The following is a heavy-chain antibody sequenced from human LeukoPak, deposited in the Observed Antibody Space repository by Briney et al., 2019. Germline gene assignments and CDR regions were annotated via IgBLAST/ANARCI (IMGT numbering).Heavy chain of an antibody. CDR1: GFTFSDYY. J-gene: IGHJ4*02. CDR2: ISYDGSNK. D-gene: IGHD6-19*01. V-gene: IGHV3-30-3*01. Sequence: PGGSLRLSCAASGFTFSDYYMSWIRQAPGKGLEWVAVISYDGSNKYYADSVKGRFTISRDNSKNTLHLQMNSLRAEDTAVYYCARSVSSGWYDYWGQGTLVTVSS. CDR3: ARSVSSGWYDY.